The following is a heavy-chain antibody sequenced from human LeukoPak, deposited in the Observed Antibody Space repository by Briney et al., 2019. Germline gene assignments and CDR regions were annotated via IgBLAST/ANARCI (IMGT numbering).Heavy chain of an antibody. D-gene: IGHD3-22*01. CDR2: INHSGST. J-gene: IGHJ4*02. Sequence: SETLSLTCAVYGGSFSGYYWSWIRQPPGKGLEWIGEINHSGSTNYNPSLKSRVTISVDTSKNQFSLKLSSVTAADTAVYYCARSSTKTYYYDSSGYYNWGQGTLATVSS. V-gene: IGHV4-34*01. CDR3: ARSSTKTYYYDSSGYYN. CDR1: GGSFSGYY.